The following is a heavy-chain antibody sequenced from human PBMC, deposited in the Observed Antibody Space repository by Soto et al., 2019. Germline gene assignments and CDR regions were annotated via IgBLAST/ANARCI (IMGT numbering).Heavy chain of an antibody. CDR3: TTSLNYYDSSGYSNTDY. CDR1: GFTFSNAW. D-gene: IGHD3-22*01. V-gene: IGHV3-15*01. Sequence: GGSLRLSCAASGFTFSNAWMSWVRQAPGKGLEWVGRIKSKTDGGTTDYAAPVKGRFTISRDDSKNTLYLQVNSLKTEDTAVYYCTTSLNYYDSSGYSNTDYWGQGTLVTVSS. J-gene: IGHJ4*02. CDR2: IKSKTDGGTT.